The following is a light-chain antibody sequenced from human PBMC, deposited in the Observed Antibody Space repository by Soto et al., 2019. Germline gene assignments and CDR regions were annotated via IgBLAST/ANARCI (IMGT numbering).Light chain of an antibody. V-gene: IGLV2-23*01. CDR2: EGS. Sequence: QSALTQPASVSGSPGQSITISCTGTSSGVGSYTLVSWYQQHPGKAPKLMIYEGSQRPSGVSNRFSGSKSGNTASLTISGLQTEDEADYYCCSYAGSSTYVFGGGTKLTVL. CDR3: CSYAGSSTYV. CDR1: SSGVGSYTL. J-gene: IGLJ2*01.